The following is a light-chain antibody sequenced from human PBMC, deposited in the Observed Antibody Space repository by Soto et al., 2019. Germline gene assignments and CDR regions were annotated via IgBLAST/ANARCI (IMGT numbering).Light chain of an antibody. J-gene: IGKJ1*01. Sequence: DIVMTQSPLSLPVTPGEPASISCRSSQSLLHSNGYNYLDWYLQKPGQSPQLLIYLGSNRASGVPDRFSGSGSGTDFTLKISRVEAEDVGVYYCMQALQTPRTCGQGTK. CDR1: QSLLHSNGYNY. CDR3: MQALQTPRT. V-gene: IGKV2-28*01. CDR2: LGS.